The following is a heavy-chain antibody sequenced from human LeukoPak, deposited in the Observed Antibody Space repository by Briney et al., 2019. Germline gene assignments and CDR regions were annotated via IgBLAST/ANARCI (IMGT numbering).Heavy chain of an antibody. J-gene: IGHJ4*02. V-gene: IGHV4-4*07. D-gene: IGHD3-22*01. CDR3: ARDSNYDSSGYYSVSDY. CDR2: IYTSGST. CDR1: GGSISSYY. Sequence: SETLSLTXTVSGGSISSYYWSWIRQPAGKGLEWIGRIYTSGSTNYNPSLKGRVTMSVDTSKNQFSLKLSSVTAADTAVYYCARDSNYDSSGYYSVSDYWGQGTLVTVSS.